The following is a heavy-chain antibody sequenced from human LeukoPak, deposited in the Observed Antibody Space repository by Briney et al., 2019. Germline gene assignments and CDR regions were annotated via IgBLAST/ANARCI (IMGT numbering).Heavy chain of an antibody. Sequence: PGGSLRLSCVASGFTFSSYWMSWVRQAPGKGLEWVANIKQDGSEKYYVDSVKGRFTISRDNAKNSLYLQMNSLRAEDTAVYYCAKYYDFWSGYCLDYWGQGTLVTVSS. CDR1: GFTFSSYW. CDR2: IKQDGSEK. V-gene: IGHV3-7*05. J-gene: IGHJ4*02. D-gene: IGHD3-3*01. CDR3: AKYYDFWSGYCLDY.